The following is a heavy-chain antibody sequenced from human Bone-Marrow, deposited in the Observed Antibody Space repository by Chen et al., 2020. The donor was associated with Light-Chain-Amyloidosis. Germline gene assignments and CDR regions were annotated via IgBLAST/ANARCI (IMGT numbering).Heavy chain of an antibody. Sequence: EVQLEQSGPVVKKPGESLKISCKGSGYTFPNYWIGWVRQMPGKGLEWMGVIYPDDSDARYSPSLEGQITISADKSITTAYLQWRSLKASDTAMYYCARRRDGYNFDYWGQGTLVTVSS. D-gene: IGHD5-12*01. V-gene: IGHV5-51*01. J-gene: IGHJ4*02. CDR1: GYTFPNYW. CDR2: IYPDDSDA. CDR3: ARRRDGYNFDY.